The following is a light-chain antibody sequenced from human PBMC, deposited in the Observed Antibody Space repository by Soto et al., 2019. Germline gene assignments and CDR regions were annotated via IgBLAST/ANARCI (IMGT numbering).Light chain of an antibody. CDR1: SRNVGGYNF. J-gene: IGLJ2*01. CDR2: DVT. V-gene: IGLV2-14*03. CDR3: SSYTTSSTHL. Sequence: QSALTQPASVSGSPGQSITISCTGTSRNVGGYNFVSWYQHHPGKAPKLIIYDVTDRPSGVSNRFPGSKSGNTASLTISGLRAEDEADYYCSSYTTSSTHLFGGGTKLTVL.